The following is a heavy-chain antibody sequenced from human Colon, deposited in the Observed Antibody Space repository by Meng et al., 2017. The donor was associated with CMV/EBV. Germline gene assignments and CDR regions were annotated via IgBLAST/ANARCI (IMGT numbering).Heavy chain of an antibody. Sequence: VTVSCKGSGYTFTNYHMHWVRQAPGQGLEWMGWINAHTGNPTYAQGLTGRFAFSLDSSVSTAFLQISSLKADDTAMYYCANSLGAGAWGQGTLVTVSS. J-gene: IGHJ5*02. D-gene: IGHD3-16*01. CDR2: INAHTGNP. CDR3: ANSLGAGA. V-gene: IGHV7-4-1*02. CDR1: GYTFTNYH.